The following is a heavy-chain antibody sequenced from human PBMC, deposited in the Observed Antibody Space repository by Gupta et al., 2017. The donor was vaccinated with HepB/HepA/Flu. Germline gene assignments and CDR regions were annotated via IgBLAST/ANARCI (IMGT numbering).Heavy chain of an antibody. CDR1: GFTFSAFA. Sequence: EVHLEESVGGLVQPGGPVKLSCAASGFTFSAFAFHLVRQAPGKGLEWVGSIRVQSNNYATSFGASVKGRFSISRDDLKSVAYLQMSSLKSDETATYDCARQEGFGLDVWGQGTTVTVSS. V-gene: IGHV3-73*01. CDR2: IRVQSNNYAT. CDR3: ARQEGFGLDV. J-gene: IGHJ6*02.